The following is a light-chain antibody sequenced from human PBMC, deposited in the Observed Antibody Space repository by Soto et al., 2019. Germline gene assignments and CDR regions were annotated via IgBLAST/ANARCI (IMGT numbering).Light chain of an antibody. J-gene: IGLJ2*01. V-gene: IGLV2-8*01. CDR1: SSDVGGYIY. CDR2: EVT. Sequence: QAVVTQPPSASGSPGQSVTISCTGTSSDVGGYIYVSWYQHHPGKAPKLMIYEVTKRPSGVPDRFSGSKSGNTASLTVSGLQAEDEADYYCSSYAGSNNLLFGGGTKVTVL. CDR3: SSYAGSNNLL.